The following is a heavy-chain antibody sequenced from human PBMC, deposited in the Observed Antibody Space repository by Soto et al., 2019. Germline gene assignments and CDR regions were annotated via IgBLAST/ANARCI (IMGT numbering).Heavy chain of an antibody. V-gene: IGHV1-69*13. J-gene: IGHJ4*02. CDR1: GGTFSSYA. CDR3: ARDHLRHGYFDY. CDR2: IIPIFGTA. Sequence: SVKVSCKASGGTFSSYAISWVRQAPGQGLEWMGGIIPIFGTANYAQKFQGRVTITADESTSTAYMELSSLRSEDTAVYYCARDHLRHGYFDYWGQGTLVTVSS.